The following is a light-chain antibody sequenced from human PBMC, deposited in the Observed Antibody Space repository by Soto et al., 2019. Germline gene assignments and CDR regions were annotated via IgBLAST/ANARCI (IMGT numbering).Light chain of an antibody. CDR3: QQYGSAPRT. J-gene: IGKJ1*01. V-gene: IGKV3-20*01. CDR2: GAS. Sequence: EIVLTQSPGTLSLSPGERATLSCRASQSVSSSYLAWYQQKPGQAPRLLIYGASSRTTGIPYMFSGSGSGTDFTLTISRLEPEDFAVYYSQQYGSAPRTFGQGTKVEIK. CDR1: QSVSSSY.